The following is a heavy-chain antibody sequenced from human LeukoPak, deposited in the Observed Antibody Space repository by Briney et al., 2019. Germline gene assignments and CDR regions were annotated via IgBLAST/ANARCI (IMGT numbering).Heavy chain of an antibody. CDR3: ARFSRGYNLDH. J-gene: IGHJ4*02. Sequence: SETLSLTCTVSSGSISTSNYYWGWVRQPPGKGLEWIGYISYSRRTSYNPSLKSRVSMSVDTSKNQFSLNLNSVTAADTAVYYCARFSRGYNLDHWGQGTLVTVSS. CDR2: ISYSRRT. V-gene: IGHV4-61*05. CDR1: SGSISTSNYY. D-gene: IGHD3-22*01.